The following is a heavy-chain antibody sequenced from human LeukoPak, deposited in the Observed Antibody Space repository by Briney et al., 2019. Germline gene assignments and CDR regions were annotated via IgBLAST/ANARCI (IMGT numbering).Heavy chain of an antibody. CDR2: IKQDGSEK. V-gene: IGHV3-7*01. D-gene: IGHD3-10*01. J-gene: IGHJ4*02. CDR3: ARGRRDVVRGVIPNSGVY. Sequence: PGGSLRLSCAASGFTFSSYWMSWVRQAPGKGLEWVANIKQDGSEKYYVDSVKGRFTISRDNAKNSLYLQMNSLRAEDTAVYYCARGRRDVVRGVIPNSGVYWGQGTLVTVSS. CDR1: GFTFSSYW.